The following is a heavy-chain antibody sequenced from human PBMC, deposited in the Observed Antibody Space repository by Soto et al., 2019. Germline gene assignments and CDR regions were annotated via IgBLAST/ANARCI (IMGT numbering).Heavy chain of an antibody. Sequence: EVQLLESGGGLVQPGGSLRLSCAASGFTFGNYGMNWVRQSPGKWLEWVSGISGGGGSTYYADSVKGRFTISRDPSKNTVFLEMNSLRDEDTAVYYCAKGFIVVVTVLRPDDAFDVWGQGTLVTVSS. D-gene: IGHD2-21*02. CDR1: GFTFGNYG. CDR3: AKGFIVVVTVLRPDDAFDV. J-gene: IGHJ3*01. V-gene: IGHV3-23*01. CDR2: ISGGGGST.